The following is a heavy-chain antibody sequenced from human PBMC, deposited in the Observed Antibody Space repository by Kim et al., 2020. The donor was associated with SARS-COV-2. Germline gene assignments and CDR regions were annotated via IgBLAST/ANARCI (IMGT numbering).Heavy chain of an antibody. CDR2: ISSSSSYI. J-gene: IGHJ6*02. Sequence: GGSLRLSCAASGFTFSSYSMNWVRQAPGKGLEWVSSISSSSSYIYYADSVKGRFTISRDNAKNSLYLQMNSLRAEDTAVYYCASSELRYFDWSRYYYYYGMDVWGQGTTVTVSS. V-gene: IGHV3-21*01. CDR1: GFTFSSYS. D-gene: IGHD3-9*01. CDR3: ASSELRYFDWSRYYYYYGMDV.